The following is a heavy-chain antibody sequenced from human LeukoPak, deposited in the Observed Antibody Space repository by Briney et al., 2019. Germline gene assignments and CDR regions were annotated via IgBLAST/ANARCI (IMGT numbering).Heavy chain of an antibody. CDR3: ARSRSWLLKGDFDY. CDR2: ISAYNGNT. CDR1: GYTFTNYG. D-gene: IGHD3-22*01. Sequence: ASVKVSCKTSGYTFTNYGISWVRQAPGQGLEWMGWISAYNGNTIYAQKLQGRVTMTTDTSTSTAYMELSRLRSDDTAVYYCARSRSWLLKGDFDYWGQGTLVTVSS. J-gene: IGHJ4*02. V-gene: IGHV1-18*01.